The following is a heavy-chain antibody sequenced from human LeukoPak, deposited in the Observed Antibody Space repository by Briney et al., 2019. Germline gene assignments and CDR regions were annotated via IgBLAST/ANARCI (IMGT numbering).Heavy chain of an antibody. CDR1: GYTLTELS. CDR3: AREGRYCSGGSCSSDY. V-gene: IGHV1-69*13. J-gene: IGHJ4*02. D-gene: IGHD2-15*01. CDR2: IIPIFGTA. Sequence: GASVKVSCKVSGYTLTELSMHWVRQAPGQGLEWMGGIIPIFGTANYAQKFQGRVTITADESTSTAYMELSSLRSEDTAVYYCAREGRYCSGGSCSSDYWGQGTLVTVSS.